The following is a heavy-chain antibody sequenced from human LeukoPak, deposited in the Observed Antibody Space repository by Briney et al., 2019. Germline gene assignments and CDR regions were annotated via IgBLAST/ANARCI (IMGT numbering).Heavy chain of an antibody. CDR3: AGRFSSSWAHAY. CDR2: IYSDGRT. CDR1: GFTVTSNY. Sequence: GGSLRLSCAASGFTVTSNYMSWVRQAPGKGLEWVSSIYSDGRTFYADSVKGRFTTSRDNSKDTLSLQFNSLRVEDTAVYYCAGRFSSSWAHAYWGQGTLVTVSS. D-gene: IGHD6-13*01. V-gene: IGHV3-53*01. J-gene: IGHJ4*02.